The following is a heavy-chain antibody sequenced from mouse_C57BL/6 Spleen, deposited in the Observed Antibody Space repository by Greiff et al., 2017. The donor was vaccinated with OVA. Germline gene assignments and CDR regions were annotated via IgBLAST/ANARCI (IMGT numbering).Heavy chain of an antibody. J-gene: IGHJ2*01. CDR2: IYPGDGDT. Sequence: VQLQQSGPELVKPGASVKISCKASGYAFSSSWMNWVKQRPGKGLEWIGRIYPGDGDTNYNGKFKGKATLTADKSSSTAYMQLSSLTSEDSAVYFCARSEDYDLFDYWGQGTTLTVSS. CDR3: ARSEDYDLFDY. CDR1: GYAFSSSW. V-gene: IGHV1-82*01. D-gene: IGHD2-4*01.